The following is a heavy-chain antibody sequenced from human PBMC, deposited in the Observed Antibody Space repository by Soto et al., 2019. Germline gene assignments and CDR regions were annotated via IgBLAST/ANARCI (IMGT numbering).Heavy chain of an antibody. Sequence: SQTLSLTCAISGDSVSSDSATWNWIRRSPSRGLEWLGRTYYRSKWYNDYAVSVKSRITINPDTSKNQFSLQLNSVTPEDTAVYYCASEFGTYSSFDYWGQGTLVTVSS. D-gene: IGHD6-19*01. CDR1: GDSVSSDSAT. V-gene: IGHV6-1*01. CDR3: ASEFGTYSSFDY. CDR2: TYYRSKWYN. J-gene: IGHJ4*02.